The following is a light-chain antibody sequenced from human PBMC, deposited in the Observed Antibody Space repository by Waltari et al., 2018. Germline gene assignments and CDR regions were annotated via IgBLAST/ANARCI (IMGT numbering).Light chain of an antibody. V-gene: IGKV1-5*01. CDR1: QSISSW. CDR2: DAS. Sequence: DIQMTQSPSTLSASVGDRVTITCRASQSISSWLAWYQQKPGKAPKLLIYDASSLESGVPSRFSGSGSGTEFTLTISSLQAEDVAVYYCQQYYTTPYSFGQGTKLEI. CDR3: QQYYTTPYS. J-gene: IGKJ2*03.